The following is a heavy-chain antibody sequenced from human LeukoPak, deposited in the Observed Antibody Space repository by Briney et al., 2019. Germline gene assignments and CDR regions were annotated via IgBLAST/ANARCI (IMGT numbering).Heavy chain of an antibody. J-gene: IGHJ5*02. D-gene: IGHD2-2*01. V-gene: IGHV4-38-2*01. CDR3: ARLCSTSCYLDP. CDR1: GYSISSGYY. CDR2: IYHSGST. Sequence: SETLSLTCAVSGYSISSGYYWGWIRQPPGKGLEWIGSIYHSGSTNYNPSLKSRVTISVDTSKNQFSLKLSSVTAADTAVYYCARLCSTSCYLDPWGQGTLVTVSS.